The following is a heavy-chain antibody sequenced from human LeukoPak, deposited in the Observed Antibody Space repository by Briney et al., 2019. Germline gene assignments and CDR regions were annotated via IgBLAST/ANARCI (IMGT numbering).Heavy chain of an antibody. V-gene: IGHV3-53*01. CDR3: ERGSLQQNVWFRELLYDY. CDR1: GFTVSSNY. CDR2: IYSGGST. J-gene: IGHJ4*02. D-gene: IGHD3-10*01. Sequence: GGSLRLSCAASGFTVSSNYMSWVRQAPGKGLEWVSVIYSGGSTYYADSVKGRFTISRDNSKNTLYLQMNSLRAEDTAVYYCERGSLQQNVWFRELLYDYWGQGTLVTVSS.